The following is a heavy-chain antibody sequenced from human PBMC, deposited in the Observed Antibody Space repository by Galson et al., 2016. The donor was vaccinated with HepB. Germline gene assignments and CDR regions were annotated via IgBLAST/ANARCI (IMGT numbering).Heavy chain of an antibody. CDR1: GFTFSSYA. CDR3: AKSVLEFDILTGYYRRGADY. CDR2: SGSGGPT. D-gene: IGHD3-9*01. V-gene: IGHV3-23*01. Sequence: SLRLSCAASGFTFSSYAMSWVRQAPGKGLEWVSSSGSGGPTYYADSVKGRFTISRDNSKNTLFLQMHSLRADDTAVYYCAKSVLEFDILTGYYRRGADYWGQGTLVTASS. J-gene: IGHJ4*02.